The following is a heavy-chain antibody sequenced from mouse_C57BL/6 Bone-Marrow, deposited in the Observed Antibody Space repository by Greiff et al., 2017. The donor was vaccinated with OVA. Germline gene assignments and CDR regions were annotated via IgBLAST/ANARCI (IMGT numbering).Heavy chain of an antibody. Sequence: QVQLQQSGAELVRPGTSVKVSCKASGYAFTNYLIEWVKQRPGQGLEWIGVINPGSGGTNYNEKFKGKATLTADKSSSTAYMQLSSPTSEDSAVYFCARKKRFDVWGTGTTVTVSS. CDR2: INPGSGGT. V-gene: IGHV1-54*01. CDR3: ARKKRFDV. J-gene: IGHJ1*03. CDR1: GYAFTNYL.